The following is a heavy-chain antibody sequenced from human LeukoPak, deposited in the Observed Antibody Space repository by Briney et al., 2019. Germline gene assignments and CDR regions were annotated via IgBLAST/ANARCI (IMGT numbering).Heavy chain of an antibody. D-gene: IGHD1-14*01. Sequence: GGSLRLSCAASGFTFSNAWMSWVRQAPGKGLEWVGRIKSKTDGWTTDYAAPVKGRFTISRDDSKNTLYLQMNSLKTEDTAVYYCTTDQYKDVWGKGTTVTVSS. CDR3: TTDQYKDV. V-gene: IGHV3-15*01. CDR1: GFTFSNAW. J-gene: IGHJ6*04. CDR2: IKSKTDGWTT.